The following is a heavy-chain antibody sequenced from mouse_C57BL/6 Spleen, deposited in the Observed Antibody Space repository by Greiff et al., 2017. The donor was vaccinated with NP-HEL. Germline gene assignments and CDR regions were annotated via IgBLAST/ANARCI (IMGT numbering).Heavy chain of an antibody. CDR1: GYTFTSYG. CDR2: IYPRDGST. Sequence: VQLQQSGPELVKPGASVKLSCKASGYTFTSYGINWVKQRPGQGLEWIGRIYPRDGSTKYNEKFKGKATLTVDTSSSTAYMQLSSLTSEHSAVYFCAISFSARGAMDDWGQGTSVTVSS. V-gene: IGHV1-85*01. J-gene: IGHJ4*01. D-gene: IGHD1-3*01. CDR3: AISFSARGAMDD.